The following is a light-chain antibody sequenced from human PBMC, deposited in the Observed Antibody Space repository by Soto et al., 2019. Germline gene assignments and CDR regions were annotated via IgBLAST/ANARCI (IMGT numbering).Light chain of an antibody. J-gene: IGLJ1*01. Sequence: QSALTQPASVSGSPGQSITISCTGTSSDVGGYNSVSWYQHRPGKAPKLMIFDVSDRPSGVSSRFSGSKSGNTASLTISGLQAEDEADYYCSSYTTSSTPHYVFGPGTKVTVL. CDR1: SSDVGGYNS. CDR3: SSYTTSSTPHYV. CDR2: DVS. V-gene: IGLV2-14*03.